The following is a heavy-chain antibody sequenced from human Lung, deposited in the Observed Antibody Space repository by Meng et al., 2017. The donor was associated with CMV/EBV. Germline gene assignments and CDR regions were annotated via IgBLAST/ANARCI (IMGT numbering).Heavy chain of an antibody. CDR2: ISGSGSTV. CDR3: ARLYREVYY. V-gene: IGHV3-11*01. CDR1: GFTFIDYY. Sequence: SCAASGFTFIDYYMGWIRQAPGKGLEWVSYISGSGSTVYYADSVKGRFTISRDNAKNSLYLQMNSLRAEDTAVYYCARLYREVYYWGQGTLVTVSS. D-gene: IGHD4-11*01. J-gene: IGHJ4*02.